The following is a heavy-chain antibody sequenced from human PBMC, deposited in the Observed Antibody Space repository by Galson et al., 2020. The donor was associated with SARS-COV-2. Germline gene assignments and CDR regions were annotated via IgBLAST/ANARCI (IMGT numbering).Heavy chain of an antibody. D-gene: IGHD3-9*01. CDR2: IYYSGST. Sequence: ASETLSLTCTVSGGSLSSGDYYWSWIRQPPGKGLEWIGYIYYSGSTYYNPSLKSRVTISVDTSKNQFSLKLSSVTTADTAVYYCARDQTKNAVLTGYDYYYGMDVWGQGTTVTVSS. CDR3: ARDQTKNAVLTGYDYYYGMDV. J-gene: IGHJ6*02. CDR1: GGSLSSGDYY. V-gene: IGHV4-30-4*01.